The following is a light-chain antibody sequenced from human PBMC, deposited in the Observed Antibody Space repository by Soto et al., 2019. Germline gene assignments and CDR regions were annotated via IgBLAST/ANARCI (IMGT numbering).Light chain of an antibody. CDR3: QQRSNWPPT. CDR2: DAS. Sequence: EVVLTQSPATLSLSPGERATLSCRASQSVSSYLAWYQQKPGQAPRLLIYDASNRATGIPARFSGSGSGTDFTLTISSLEPEDFAVYYCQQRSNWPPTFGQGTKAAIK. V-gene: IGKV3-11*01. CDR1: QSVSSY. J-gene: IGKJ1*01.